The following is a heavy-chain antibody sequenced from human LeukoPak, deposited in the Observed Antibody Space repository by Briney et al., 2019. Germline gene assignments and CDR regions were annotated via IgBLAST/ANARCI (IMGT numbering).Heavy chain of an antibody. CDR2: VSGGDSST. Sequence: GGSLRLSCAASGLTFSSYAMSWVRQAPGKGLEWVSTVSGGDSSTYYADSVKGRFTISRDNAKNSLYLQMNSRRAEDTAVYYCARGGTLEYFQYWGHGT. V-gene: IGHV3-23*01. CDR3: ARGGTLEYFQY. J-gene: IGHJ1*01. CDR1: GLTFSSYA.